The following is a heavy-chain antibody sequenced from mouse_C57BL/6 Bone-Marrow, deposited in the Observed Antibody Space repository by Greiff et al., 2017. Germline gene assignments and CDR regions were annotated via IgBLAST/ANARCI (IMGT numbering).Heavy chain of an antibody. CDR2: IYPRSGNT. CDR1: GYTFTSYG. J-gene: IGHJ2*01. Sequence: QVQLQQSGAELARPGASVKLSCKASGYTFTSYGISWVKQRTGQGLEWIGEIYPRSGNTYYNEKFKGKATLTADKSSSTAYMELRSLTSEDSAVYFCARVATCAAQGDLDYWGQGTTLTVTS. V-gene: IGHV1-81*01. CDR3: ARVATCAAQGDLDY. D-gene: IGHD3-2*02.